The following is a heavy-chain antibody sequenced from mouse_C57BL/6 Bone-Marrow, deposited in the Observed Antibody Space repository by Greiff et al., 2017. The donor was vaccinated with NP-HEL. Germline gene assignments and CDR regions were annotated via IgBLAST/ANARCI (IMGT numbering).Heavy chain of an antibody. CDR3: ARGGFPWFAY. Sequence: VHVPPSGPVLFTPGASVQMSCKASGYTFTDYYLNWLKPSHGQSLEWIGVINPYNGGTSYNQKFKGKATLTVDKSSSTAYMELNSLTSEDSAVYYCARGGFPWFAYWGQGTLVTVSA. CDR2: INPYNGGT. J-gene: IGHJ3*01. CDR1: GYTFTDYY. D-gene: IGHD3-1*01. V-gene: IGHV1-19*01.